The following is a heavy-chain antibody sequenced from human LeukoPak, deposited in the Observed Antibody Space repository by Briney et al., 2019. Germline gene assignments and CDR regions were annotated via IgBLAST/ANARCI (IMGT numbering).Heavy chain of an antibody. CDR1: GFTFSSYG. V-gene: IGHV3-30*02. CDR2: IRYDGSNK. Sequence: PGGSLRLSCAASGFTFSSYGMHWVRQAPGKGLEWVAFIRYDGSNKYYADSVKGRFTISRDNSKNTLYLQMNSLRAEDTAVYYCAKDLRSATRRDRYKPTYYYYYMDVWGKGTTVTISS. J-gene: IGHJ6*03. D-gene: IGHD5-24*01. CDR3: AKDLRSATRRDRYKPTYYYYYMDV.